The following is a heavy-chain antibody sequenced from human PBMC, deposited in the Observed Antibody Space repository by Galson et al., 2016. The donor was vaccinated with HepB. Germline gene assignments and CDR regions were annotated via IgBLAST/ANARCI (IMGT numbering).Heavy chain of an antibody. CDR2: INPSGGST. V-gene: IGHV1-46*03. CDR3: ARDRLGRYYGSGSYSVWFAP. CDR1: GYTFTSYY. J-gene: IGHJ5*02. Sequence: SVKVSCKASGYTFTSYYMHWVRQAPGQGLEWMGIINPSGGSTSYAQKFQGRVPMTRDTSTSTVYMELSSLRSEDTAVYYCARDRLGRYYGSGSYSVWFAPWGQGTLVTVSS. D-gene: IGHD3-10*01.